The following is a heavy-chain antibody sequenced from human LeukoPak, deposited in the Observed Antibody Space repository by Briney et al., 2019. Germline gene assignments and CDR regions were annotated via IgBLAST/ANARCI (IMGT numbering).Heavy chain of an antibody. D-gene: IGHD4-17*01. J-gene: IGHJ4*02. Sequence: GGSLRLSCAASGFSFSDYYMSWIRQAPGKGLEWVSYISSSSSYTNYADSVKGRFTISRDNAKSSLYLQMNSLRAEDTAVYYCAREAWGTVTDYWGLGTLVTVSS. CDR1: GFSFSDYY. V-gene: IGHV3-11*06. CDR3: AREAWGTVTDY. CDR2: ISSSSSYT.